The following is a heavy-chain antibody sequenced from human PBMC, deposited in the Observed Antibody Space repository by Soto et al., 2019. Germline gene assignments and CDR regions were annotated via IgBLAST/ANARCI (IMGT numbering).Heavy chain of an antibody. V-gene: IGHV3-23*01. D-gene: IGHD3-10*01. CDR2: INFFLGKT. Sequence: GGSLRLSCAASGFNFNGYGISWARQSPEKGLEWVASINFFLGKTYYADSVKGRFTISRDNSKNTLYLQMNSLRAEDTAVYYCAKVLRITMVRGSMDVWGQGTTVTVSS. J-gene: IGHJ6*02. CDR1: GFNFNGYG. CDR3: AKVLRITMVRGSMDV.